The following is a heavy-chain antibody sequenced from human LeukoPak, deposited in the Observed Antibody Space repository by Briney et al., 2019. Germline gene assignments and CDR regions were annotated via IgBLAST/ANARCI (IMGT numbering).Heavy chain of an antibody. J-gene: IGHJ4*02. CDR1: GGSISSGGYY. D-gene: IGHD3-22*01. CDR3: ARSRWLFGGDYWFDY. V-gene: IGHV4-31*03. Sequence: RASQTLSLTCTVSGGSISSGGYYWSWIRQHPGKGLEWIGYIYYSGSTYYNPSLKSRVTISVDTSKNQFSLKLSSVTAADTAVYYCARSRWLFGGDYWFDYWGQGTLVTVSS. CDR2: IYYSGST.